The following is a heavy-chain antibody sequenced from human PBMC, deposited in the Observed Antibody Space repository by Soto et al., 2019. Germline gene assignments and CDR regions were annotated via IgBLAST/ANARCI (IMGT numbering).Heavy chain of an antibody. Sequence: ASVKVSCKASGYTFTGYYMHWVREAPGQGLEWMGWINPNSGGTNYAQKFQGSVTMTRDTSISTAYMELSRLRSDDTAVYYCARVPPYLAAGDYWGQGTLVTVSS. CDR2: INPNSGGT. D-gene: IGHD6-13*01. V-gene: IGHV1-2*02. J-gene: IGHJ4*02. CDR3: ARVPPYLAAGDY. CDR1: GYTFTGYY.